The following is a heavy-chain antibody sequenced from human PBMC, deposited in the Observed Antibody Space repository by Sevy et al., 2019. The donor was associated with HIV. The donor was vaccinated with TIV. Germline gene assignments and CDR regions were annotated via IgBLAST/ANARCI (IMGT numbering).Heavy chain of an antibody. Sequence: SETLSLTCTVSGGSISSYYWSWIRQPPGKGLEWIGYIYYSGSTNYNPSLKSRVTISVDTSKNQFSLQLSSVTAADTAVYYCARAPTYYDILTGYYTYFDYWGQGTLVTVSS. J-gene: IGHJ4*02. V-gene: IGHV4-59*13. D-gene: IGHD3-9*01. CDR1: GGSISSYY. CDR2: IYYSGST. CDR3: ARAPTYYDILTGYYTYFDY.